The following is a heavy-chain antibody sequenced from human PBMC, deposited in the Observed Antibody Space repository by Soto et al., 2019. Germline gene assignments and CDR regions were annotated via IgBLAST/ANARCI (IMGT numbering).Heavy chain of an antibody. J-gene: IGHJ3*02. CDR1: GFTFSSYA. D-gene: IGHD3-22*01. CDR2: ISGSGGST. V-gene: IGHV3-23*01. CDR3: AKDLNTMIVVVLDAFDI. Sequence: AGGSLRLSCAASGFTFSSYAMSWVRQAPGKGLEWVSAISGSGGSTYYADSVKGRFTISRDNSKNTLYLQMNSLRAEDTAVYYCAKDLNTMIVVVLDAFDIWGQGTMVT.